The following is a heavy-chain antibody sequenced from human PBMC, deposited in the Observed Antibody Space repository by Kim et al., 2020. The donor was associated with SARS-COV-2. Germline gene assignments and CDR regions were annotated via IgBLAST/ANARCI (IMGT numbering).Heavy chain of an antibody. V-gene: IGHV3-30*14. J-gene: IGHJ5*02. Sequence: GGSLRLSCAASGFIFSDYHMHWVRQAPGKGLEWVAVISNDGRRKEYTDSVRGRFTISRGRSNDTLYLQMTRLRDEDTAGYYCATDSERSGSYLNHWGQGA. D-gene: IGHD3-10*01. CDR3: ATDSERSGSYLNH. CDR1: GFIFSDYH. CDR2: ISNDGRRK.